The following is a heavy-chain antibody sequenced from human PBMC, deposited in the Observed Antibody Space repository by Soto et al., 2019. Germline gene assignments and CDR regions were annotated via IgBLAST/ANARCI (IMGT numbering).Heavy chain of an antibody. CDR1: GGTFSSYA. CDR2: IIPIFGTA. Sequence: SVKVSCKASGGTFSSYAISWVRQAPGQGLEWMGGIIPIFGTANYAQKFQGRVTITADESTSTAYMELSSLRSEDTAVYYCASDVEMATIDYYYGMDVWGQGTTVTVSS. J-gene: IGHJ6*02. CDR3: ASDVEMATIDYYYGMDV. D-gene: IGHD5-12*01. V-gene: IGHV1-69*13.